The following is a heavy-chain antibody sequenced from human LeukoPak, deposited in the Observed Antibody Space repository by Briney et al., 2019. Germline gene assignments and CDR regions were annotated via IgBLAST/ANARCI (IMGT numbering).Heavy chain of an antibody. CDR3: ARDSGAGYYFDY. J-gene: IGHJ4*02. CDR1: GFTVSSNY. CDR2: IYSGGIT. D-gene: IGHD7-27*01. Sequence: GRSLRLSCAASGFTVSSNYRSWVRQAPGKGPEYISVIYSGGITYYADSVKGRFTISRDNSKNTLYLQMTSLRAEDTAVYYCARDSGAGYYFDYWGQGTLVTVSS. V-gene: IGHV3-66*01.